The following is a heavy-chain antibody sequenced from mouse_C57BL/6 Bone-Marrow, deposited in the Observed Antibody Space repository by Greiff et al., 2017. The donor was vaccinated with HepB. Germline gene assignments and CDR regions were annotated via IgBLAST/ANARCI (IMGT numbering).Heavy chain of an antibody. CDR2: IDPENGDT. J-gene: IGHJ4*01. CDR1: GFNIKDDY. V-gene: IGHV14-4*01. Sequence: VQLQQSGAELVRPGASVKLSCTASGFNIKDDYMHWVKQRPEQGLEWIGWIDPENGDTEYASKFQGKATITADTSSNTAYLQLSSLTSEDTAVYYCTCTTVVARDAMDYWGQGTSVTVSS. CDR3: TCTTVVARDAMDY. D-gene: IGHD1-1*01.